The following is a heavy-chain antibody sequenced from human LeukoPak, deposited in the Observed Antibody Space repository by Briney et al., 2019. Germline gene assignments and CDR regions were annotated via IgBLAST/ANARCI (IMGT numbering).Heavy chain of an antibody. CDR1: GFTFSSYA. CDR3: AKRGVVIRVILVGFHKEAYYFDS. J-gene: IGHJ4*02. D-gene: IGHD3-22*01. V-gene: IGHV3-23*01. Sequence: RGSLRLSCAASGFTFSSYAMSWVRQAPGKGLEWVAGISDRGGRTNYADSVKGRFTISRDNPRNTLYLQMNSLSAEDTAVYFCAKRGVVIRVILVGFHKEAYYFDSWGQGALVTVSS. CDR2: ISDRGGRT.